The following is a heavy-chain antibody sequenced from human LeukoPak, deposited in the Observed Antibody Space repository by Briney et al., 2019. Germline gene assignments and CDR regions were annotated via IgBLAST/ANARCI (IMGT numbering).Heavy chain of an antibody. CDR3: AKDLFGVTSYDY. D-gene: IGHD4-17*01. Sequence: PGGSLRLSCAASGFTFSSYAMSWVRQAPGKGLEWVSAISGSGGSTYYADSVKGRFTISRGNSKNTLYLQMNSLRAEDTAVYYCAKDLFGVTSYDYWGQGTLVTVSS. V-gene: IGHV3-23*01. CDR2: ISGSGGST. CDR1: GFTFSSYA. J-gene: IGHJ4*02.